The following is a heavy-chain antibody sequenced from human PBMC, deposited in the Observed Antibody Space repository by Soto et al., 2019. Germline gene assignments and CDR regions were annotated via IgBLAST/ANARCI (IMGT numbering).Heavy chain of an antibody. D-gene: IGHD1-20*01. J-gene: IGHJ5*02. V-gene: IGHV1-2*04. CDR3: ARASSVDNWNREGWFDP. CDR2: INPNSGGT. Sequence: ASVKVSCKASGYTFTGYYMHWVRQAPGQGLEWMGWINPNSGGTNYAQKFQGWVTMTRDTSISTAYMELSRLRSDDTAVYYCARASSVDNWNREGWFDPWGQGTLVTVSS. CDR1: GYTFTGYY.